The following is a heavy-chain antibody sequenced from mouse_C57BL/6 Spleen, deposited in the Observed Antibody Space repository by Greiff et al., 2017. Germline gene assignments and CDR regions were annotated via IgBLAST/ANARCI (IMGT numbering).Heavy chain of an antibody. CDR3: AILGDY. V-gene: IGHV5-6*01. CDR2: ICSGGSYT. D-gene: IGHD4-1*01. J-gene: IGHJ2*01. Sequence: EVKLLQSGGDLVKPGGSLKLSCAASGFTFSSYGMSWVRQTPDKRLEWVATICSGGSYTYYPDSVKGRSTISRDNAENTLYLQMSSLKSEDTTMYYCAILGDYWGQGTTLTVSS. CDR1: GFTFSSYG.